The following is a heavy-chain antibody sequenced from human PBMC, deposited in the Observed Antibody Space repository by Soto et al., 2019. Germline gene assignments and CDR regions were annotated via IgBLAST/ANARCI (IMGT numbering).Heavy chain of an antibody. Sequence: EVHLVESGGGLVQTGGSLRLSCAIFESTVSRDWMNWIRQAPGKGLAWVAHINQDGSEKYYVDSVKGRFTISRDNAKKSLYLQMNSLRPADTAMYYCSGGVGDAFWGQGTLVTVSS. CDR1: ESTVSRDW. CDR3: SGGVGDAF. J-gene: IGHJ4*02. D-gene: IGHD1-26*01. CDR2: INQDGSEK. V-gene: IGHV3-7*04.